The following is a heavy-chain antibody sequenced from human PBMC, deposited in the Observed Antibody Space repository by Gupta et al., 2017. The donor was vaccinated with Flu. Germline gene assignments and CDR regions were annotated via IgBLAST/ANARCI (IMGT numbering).Heavy chain of an antibody. CDR3: ARETRIFGVVISNGMDV. V-gene: IGHV3-33*01. J-gene: IGHJ6*02. Sequence: QVQLVESGGGVVQPGRSLRLSCAASGFTFSSYGMHWVRQAPGKGLEWVAVIWYDGSNKYYADSVKGRVTISRDNSKNTLYLQMNSLRAEDTAVYYCARETRIFGVVISNGMDVWGQGTTVTVSS. CDR2: IWYDGSNK. D-gene: IGHD3-3*01. CDR1: GFTFSSYG.